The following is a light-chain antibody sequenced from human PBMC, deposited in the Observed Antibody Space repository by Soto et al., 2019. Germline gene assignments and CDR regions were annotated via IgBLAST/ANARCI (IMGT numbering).Light chain of an antibody. CDR2: QDT. V-gene: IGLV3-1*01. CDR3: QAWDSSTAV. CDR1: KLGDKY. Sequence: SYELTQPPSVSVSPGQTASITYSGDKLGDKYACWYQQKPGQSPVLVIYQDTKRPSGIPERFSGSNSGNTATLTISGTQAMDEAYYYCQAWDSSTAVFGGGTKLTVL. J-gene: IGLJ2*01.